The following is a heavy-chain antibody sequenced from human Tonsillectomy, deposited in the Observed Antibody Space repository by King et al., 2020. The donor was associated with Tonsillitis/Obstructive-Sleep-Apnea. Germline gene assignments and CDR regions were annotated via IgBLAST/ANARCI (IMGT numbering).Heavy chain of an antibody. Sequence: VQLQQWGAGLLKPSETLSLTCAVYGGSFSFYYWSWIRQPPGKGLEWIGEISQGGSTSYNQSLKGRVTMSVDTSKGQFSLNLSSVTAADTAVYFCARVRGDDGGIWYFDLWGRGTLVTVSS. CDR1: GGSFSFYY. J-gene: IGHJ2*01. V-gene: IGHV4-34*01. CDR2: ISQGGST. CDR3: ARVRGDDGGIWYFDL. D-gene: IGHD2-21*01.